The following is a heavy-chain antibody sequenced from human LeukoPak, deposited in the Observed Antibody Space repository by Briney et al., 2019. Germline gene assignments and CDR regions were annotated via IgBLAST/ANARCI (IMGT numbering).Heavy chain of an antibody. Sequence: PSETLPLTCAVYGASFSVNNWIWIRQPPGKGLEWIGEINHSGTITYKPSLKSRLTISADTSKNQFSLKLSSVTAADTAVYYCARYCGSENYCISYWGQGTLVTVSS. CDR2: INHSGTI. V-gene: IGHV4-34*01. J-gene: IGHJ4*01. CDR1: GASFSVNN. D-gene: IGHD3-10*01. CDR3: ARYCGSENYCISY.